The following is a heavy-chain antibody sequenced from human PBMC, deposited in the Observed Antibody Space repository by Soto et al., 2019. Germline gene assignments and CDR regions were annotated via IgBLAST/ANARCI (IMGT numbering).Heavy chain of an antibody. Sequence: DVQLVESGGGLVQPGRSLRLSCEVSGFNLGNYAMHWVRQDPGKGLEWVAGINWNSDKVGYAGSVKRGFTISRDNAKNYVYLKMNGLTTQDTARYYCAKEKSSTPYYFATLGQGILVIVSS. CDR1: GFNLGNYA. V-gene: IGHV3-9*01. CDR2: INWNSDKV. J-gene: IGHJ4*02. CDR3: AKEKSSTPYYFAT. D-gene: IGHD6-13*01.